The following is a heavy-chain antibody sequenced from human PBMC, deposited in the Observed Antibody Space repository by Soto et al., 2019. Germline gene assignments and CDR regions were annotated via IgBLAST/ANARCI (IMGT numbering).Heavy chain of an antibody. Sequence: GGSLRLSCAASGFTFSSYAMSWVRQAPGKGLEWVSAISGSGGSTYYADSVKGRFTISRDNSKNTLYLQMNSLRAEDTAVYYCAKGIGYCSSTSCSRYYYYYMDVWGKGTTVTVSS. CDR2: ISGSGGST. D-gene: IGHD2-2*01. CDR1: GFTFSSYA. J-gene: IGHJ6*03. CDR3: AKGIGYCSSTSCSRYYYYYMDV. V-gene: IGHV3-23*01.